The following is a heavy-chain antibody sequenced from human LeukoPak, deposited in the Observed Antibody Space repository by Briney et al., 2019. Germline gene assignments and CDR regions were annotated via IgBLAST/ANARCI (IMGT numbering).Heavy chain of an antibody. CDR3: ARAPSEIGGYYPEYFRH. V-gene: IGHV3-74*01. J-gene: IGHJ1*01. D-gene: IGHD3-3*01. Sequence: PGGSLRLSCAASGFTFSTYWVHWVRQAPGKGLVWVSRIKSDGSTNYADSVKGRFTISRDNAKNTLNSLRPEDTGVYYCARAPSEIGGYYPEYFRHWGQGTLVTVSS. CDR2: IKSDGST. CDR1: GFTFSTYW.